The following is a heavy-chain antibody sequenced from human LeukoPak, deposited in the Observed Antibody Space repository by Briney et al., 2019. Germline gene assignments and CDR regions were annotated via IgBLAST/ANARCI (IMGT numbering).Heavy chain of an antibody. J-gene: IGHJ5*02. V-gene: IGHV3-30*03. CDR2: ISYDGSNK. D-gene: IGHD6-19*01. CDR1: GFTFSNYA. Sequence: GGSLRLSCAASGFTFSNYAMHWVRQAPAKGLEWVAVISYDGSNKYYGDSVKGRFTISRDNSKNTLYLQMNSLRAEDTAVYYCARDNSDTVKGECSGACYWWFDPWGQGTLVTVSS. CDR3: ARDNSDTVKGECSGACYWWFDP.